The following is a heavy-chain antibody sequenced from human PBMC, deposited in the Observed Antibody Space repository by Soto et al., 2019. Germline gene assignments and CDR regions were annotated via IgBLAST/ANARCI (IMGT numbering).Heavy chain of an antibody. V-gene: IGHV3-48*02. J-gene: IGHJ4*02. Sequence: LVESGGDLVYPGGSLRLSCVGSGFSFSDYSMNWVRQAPGKGLQWVSYISSSSDKTYYADSVKGRFTVSRDNAKNAWFLKMNRLRDDDTATYFCARLPKGSLVTAWGQGTRVTLSS. CDR1: GFSFSDYS. CDR3: ARLPKGSLVTA. D-gene: IGHD2-21*02. CDR2: ISSSSDKT.